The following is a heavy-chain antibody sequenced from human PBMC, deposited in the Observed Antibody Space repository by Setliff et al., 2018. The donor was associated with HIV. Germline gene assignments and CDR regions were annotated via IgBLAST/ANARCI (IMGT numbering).Heavy chain of an antibody. CDR1: GSIFGDYA. CDR3: ARDPRVDAFDI. CDR2: VSYDGTKT. V-gene: IGHV3-30*04. Sequence: GGSLRLSCAASGSIFGDYAIHCVRQAPGKGLEWVAAVSYDGTKTYYADSVKGRFTLSRDNSKDTAFLQMNSLTVEDTAVYYCARDPRVDAFDIWGRGTVVTVSS. J-gene: IGHJ3*02.